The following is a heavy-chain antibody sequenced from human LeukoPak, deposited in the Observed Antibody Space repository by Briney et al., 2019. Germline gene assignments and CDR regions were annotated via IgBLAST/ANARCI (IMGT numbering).Heavy chain of an antibody. V-gene: IGHV5-51*01. J-gene: IGHJ6*02. D-gene: IGHD2-15*01. CDR1: GYSFTSYW. CDR3: VRVVAARAYYYYGMDV. CDR2: IYPGDSDT. Sequence: GESLKISCKGSGYSFTSYWIGWVRQMPGKGLEWMGIIYPGDSDTRDSPSFQGQVTISADKSISTAYLQWSSLKASDTAMYYCVRVVAARAYYYYGMDVWGQGTTVTVSS.